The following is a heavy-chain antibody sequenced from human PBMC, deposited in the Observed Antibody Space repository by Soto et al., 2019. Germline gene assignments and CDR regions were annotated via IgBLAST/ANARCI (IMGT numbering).Heavy chain of an antibody. CDR2: IYYSGST. J-gene: IGHJ4*02. D-gene: IGHD5-12*01. V-gene: IGHV4-31*03. Sequence: SETLSLTCTVSGGSISSGGYYWSWIRQHPGKGLEWIGYIYYSGSTDYNPSLKSRVTISVDTSKNQFSLKLSSVTAADTAVYYCARSLRIVATIRPLTQYFDYWGQGTLVTVSS. CDR3: ARSLRIVATIRPLTQYFDY. CDR1: GGSISSGGYY.